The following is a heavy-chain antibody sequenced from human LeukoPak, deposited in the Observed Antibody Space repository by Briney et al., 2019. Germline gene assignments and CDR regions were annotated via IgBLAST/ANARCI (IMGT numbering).Heavy chain of an antibody. CDR2: ISSSGLTI. D-gene: IGHD3-22*01. J-gene: IGHJ4*02. CDR3: ARDGGGTARIVVPDY. Sequence: GGSLRLSCAASGFTFSTYWMSWVRQAPGKGLEWISYISSSGLTINYADSVKGRFTISRDNAKNSLYLQMNSLGAEDTAVYYCARDGGGTARIVVPDYWGQGTLVTVSS. V-gene: IGHV3-11*01. CDR1: GFTFSTYW.